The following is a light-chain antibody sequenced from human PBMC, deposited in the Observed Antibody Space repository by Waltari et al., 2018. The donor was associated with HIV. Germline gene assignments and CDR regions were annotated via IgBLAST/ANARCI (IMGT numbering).Light chain of an antibody. CDR2: GAF. V-gene: IGKV1-NL1*01. CDR3: QQYYGVPLT. J-gene: IGKJ4*01. Sequence: DIQMTQSPSSLSASIGDTVSIPCRARQDISNSVSWFQQQPGKVPKLLVHGAFILQRGVPSRFSGSGSGTHYTLTISGLQAEDFATYFCQQYYGVPLTFGGGTRVDI. CDR1: QDISNS.